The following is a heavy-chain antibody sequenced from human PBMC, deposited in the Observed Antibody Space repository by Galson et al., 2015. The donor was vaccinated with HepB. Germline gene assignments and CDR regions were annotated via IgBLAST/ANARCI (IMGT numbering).Heavy chain of an antibody. CDR2: IYHSEST. D-gene: IGHD3-22*01. Sequence: ETLSLTCTVSGYSISSGYYWGWIRQPPGKGLEWIGSIYHSESTYYNPSLKSRVTISVDTSKNQFSLKLSSVTAADTAVYYCARDPRPYYYDSSGYNWFDPWGQGTLVTVSS. J-gene: IGHJ5*02. CDR1: GYSISSGYY. CDR3: ARDPRPYYYDSSGYNWFDP. V-gene: IGHV4-38-2*02.